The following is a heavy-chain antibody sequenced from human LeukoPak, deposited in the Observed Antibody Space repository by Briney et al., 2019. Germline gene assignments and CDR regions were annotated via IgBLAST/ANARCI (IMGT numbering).Heavy chain of an antibody. CDR2: INPSGGST. D-gene: IGHD3-10*01. CDR1: GYTFTSYY. Sequence: ASVKVSCKASGYTFTSYYMHWVRQAPGQGLEWMGIINPSGGSTSYAQKFQGRVTITADESTSTAYMELSSLRSEDTAVYYCARGPSFITMVRGVNFWFDPWGQGTLVTVSS. CDR3: ARGPSFITMVRGVNFWFDP. J-gene: IGHJ5*02. V-gene: IGHV1-46*01.